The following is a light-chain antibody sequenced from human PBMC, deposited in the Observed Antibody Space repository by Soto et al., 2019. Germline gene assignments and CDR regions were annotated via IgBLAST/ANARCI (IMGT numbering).Light chain of an antibody. CDR2: DVS. J-gene: IGLJ2*01. CDR1: SSDVGGYNS. CDR3: SSYTTTNTLV. Sequence: QSALTQPASVSGSPGQSITISCTGTSSDVGGYNSVSWYQQHAGKVPKLMIYDVSNRPSGVSNRFSGSKSGNTASLTISGLQAEDEADYYCSSYTTTNTLVFGGGTKVTVL. V-gene: IGLV2-14*01.